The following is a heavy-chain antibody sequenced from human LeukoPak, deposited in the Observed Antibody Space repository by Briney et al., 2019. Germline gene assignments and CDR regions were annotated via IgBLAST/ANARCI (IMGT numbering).Heavy chain of an antibody. CDR3: ARGGVDYYGSGTYYLMYYFDY. Sequence: PGGSLRLSCAASGFTFNTYGMSCVRQAPGKGLEWASGISGSGGATYYADSVKGRFTISRDDPHNTLYLQMNSLRAEDTAVYFCARGGVDYYGSGTYYLMYYFDYWGQGALVTVSS. CDR1: GFTFNTYG. CDR2: ISGSGGAT. J-gene: IGHJ4*02. V-gene: IGHV3-23*01. D-gene: IGHD3-10*01.